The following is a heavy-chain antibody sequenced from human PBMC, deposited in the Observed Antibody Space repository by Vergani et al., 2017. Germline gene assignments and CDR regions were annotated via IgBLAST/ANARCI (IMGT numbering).Heavy chain of an antibody. CDR1: GFTFDDYT. CDR3: ASDVWFSNSRIS. D-gene: IGHD6-13*01. Sequence: EVQLVESGGVVVQPGGSLRLSCAASGFTFDDYTMHWVRQAPGKGLEWVSLISWDGGSTYYADSVKGRFTISRDNSKHTLFLQMHSLRPEDTAIYFCASDVWFSNSRISWGLGTLVTVSS. V-gene: IGHV3-43*01. CDR2: ISWDGGST. J-gene: IGHJ4*02.